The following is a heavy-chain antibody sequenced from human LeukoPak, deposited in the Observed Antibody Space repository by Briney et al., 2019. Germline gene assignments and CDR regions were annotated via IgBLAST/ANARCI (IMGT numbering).Heavy chain of an antibody. V-gene: IGHV3-15*01. CDR3: TTRRQDGC. CDR2: IKSKIDGGTI. CDR1: GFTFSDAW. Sequence: GGSLRLSCVASGFTFSDAWMSWVRQAPGKGLEWVGRIKSKIDGGTIDYGAPVKGRFTISRDDSRKTLYLQMNSLKTEDTAVYYCTTRRQDGCWGQGTLVTVSS. D-gene: IGHD6-25*01. J-gene: IGHJ4*02.